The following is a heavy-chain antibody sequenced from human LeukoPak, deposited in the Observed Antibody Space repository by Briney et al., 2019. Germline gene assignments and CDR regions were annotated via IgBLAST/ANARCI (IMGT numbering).Heavy chain of an antibody. J-gene: IGHJ3*02. Sequence: SETLSLTCAVYGGSFSGYYWSWIRQPPGKGLEWIGEINHSGSTNYNPSLKSRVTMSVDTSKNQFSLKLSSVTAADTAVYYCARDGYSATWYAFDIWGQGTMVTVSS. CDR2: INHSGST. CDR3: ARDGYSATWYAFDI. D-gene: IGHD6-13*01. V-gene: IGHV4-34*01. CDR1: GGSFSGYY.